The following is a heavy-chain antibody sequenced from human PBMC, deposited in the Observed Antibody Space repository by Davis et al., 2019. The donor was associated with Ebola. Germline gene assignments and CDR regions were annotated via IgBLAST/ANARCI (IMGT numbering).Heavy chain of an antibody. CDR2: IYHSGST. D-gene: IGHD1-26*01. J-gene: IGHJ4*02. CDR3: TPSIVGSEY. Sequence: SETLSLTCAVSGGSISSGGYSWSCIRQPPGKGLEWIGYIYHSGSTNYNPSLKSRVTISVDTSKNQFSLKLSSVTAEDTAVYYCTPSIVGSEYWGQGTLVTVSS. V-gene: IGHV4-30-2*01. CDR1: GGSISSGGYS.